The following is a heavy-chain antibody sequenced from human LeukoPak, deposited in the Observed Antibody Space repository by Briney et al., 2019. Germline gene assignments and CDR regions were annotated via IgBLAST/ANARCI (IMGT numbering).Heavy chain of an antibody. Sequence: PGGSLRLSCAASGFTFSSHGMHWVRQAPGKGLEWVAVIWYDGSNKYYADSVKGRFTISRDNSKNTLYLQMNSLRAEDTAVYYCERQERQAFDYWGQGTLVTVSS. CDR1: GFTFSSHG. CDR2: IWYDGSNK. J-gene: IGHJ4*02. V-gene: IGHV3-33*01. D-gene: IGHD1-1*01. CDR3: ERQERQAFDY.